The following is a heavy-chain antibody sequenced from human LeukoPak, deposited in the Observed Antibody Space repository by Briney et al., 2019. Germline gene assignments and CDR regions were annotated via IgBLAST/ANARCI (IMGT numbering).Heavy chain of an antibody. J-gene: IGHJ5*02. CDR3: ARHHALVRGVLAHWFDP. Sequence: SETLSLTCTVSGGSISSSSYYWGWIRQPPGKGLEWIGSIYYSGSTYYNPSLKSRVTISVDTSKNQFSLKLSSVTAADTAVYYCARHHALVRGVLAHWFDPWGQGTLVTVSS. V-gene: IGHV4-39*01. D-gene: IGHD3-10*01. CDR2: IYYSGST. CDR1: GGSISSSSYY.